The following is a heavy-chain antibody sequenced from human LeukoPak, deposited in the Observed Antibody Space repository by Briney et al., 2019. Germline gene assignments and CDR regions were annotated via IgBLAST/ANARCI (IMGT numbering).Heavy chain of an antibody. J-gene: IGHJ4*02. CDR2: ISGSGGST. V-gene: IGHV3-23*01. CDR3: AKSGGGYYLFDY. Sequence: GGSLRLSCAASGFTFSTYAMHWVRQAPGKGLEWVSAISGSGGSTYYADSVKGRFTISRDNSKNTLYLQMNSLRAEDTAVYYCAKSGGGYYLFDYWGQGTLVTVSS. CDR1: GFTFSTYA. D-gene: IGHD3-22*01.